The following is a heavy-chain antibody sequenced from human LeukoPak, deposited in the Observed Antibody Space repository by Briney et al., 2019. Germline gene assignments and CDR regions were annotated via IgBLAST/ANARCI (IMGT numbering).Heavy chain of an antibody. J-gene: IGHJ4*02. D-gene: IGHD3-10*01. CDR1: GFTVSSYA. CDR2: ISTSGGST. CDR3: ARDQAGSGHYADY. Sequence: AGTLRLSCAVSGFTVSSYARNWVRQPPGKGLEWVATISTSGGSTYYADPERGLFITVSEHSKHTLLLLMYGPAAEATAVYYCARDQAGSGHYADYWGQGTLVTVSS. V-gene: IGHV3-23*01.